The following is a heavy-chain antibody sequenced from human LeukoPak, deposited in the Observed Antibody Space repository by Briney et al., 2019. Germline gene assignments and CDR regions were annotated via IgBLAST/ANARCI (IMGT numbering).Heavy chain of an antibody. J-gene: IGHJ3*02. CDR1: GYTFTGYY. CDR2: INPNSGGT. CDR3: ARDQPRGMATINRDDAFDI. Sequence: ASVKVSCKASGYTFTGYYMHWVRQAPGQGLEWMGWINPNSGGTNYAQKFQGRVTMTRDTSISTAYMELSSLRSEDTAVYYCARDQPRGMATINRDDAFDIWGQGTMVTVS. D-gene: IGHD5-24*01. V-gene: IGHV1-2*02.